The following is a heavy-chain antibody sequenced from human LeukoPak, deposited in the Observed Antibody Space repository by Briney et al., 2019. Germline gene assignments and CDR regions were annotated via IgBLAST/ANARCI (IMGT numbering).Heavy chain of an antibody. CDR2: IYTSGNT. Sequence: SETLSLTCTVSGGSISGGGYYWSWIRQPAGKGLEWIGRIYTSGNTNYNPSLKSRATISVDTSKNQFSLKLSSVTAADTAVYYCARGRRNSISLIRGARAYNWFDPWGQGTLVTVSS. CDR3: ARGRRNSISLIRGARAYNWFDP. CDR1: GGSISGGGYY. V-gene: IGHV4-61*02. J-gene: IGHJ5*02. D-gene: IGHD3-10*01.